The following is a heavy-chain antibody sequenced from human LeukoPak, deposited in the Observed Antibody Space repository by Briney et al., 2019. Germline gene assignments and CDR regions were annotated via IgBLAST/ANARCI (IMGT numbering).Heavy chain of an antibody. D-gene: IGHD3-22*01. V-gene: IGHV4-59*01. Sequence: SETLSLTRTVSGGSISGYYWSWIRQPPGKGLEWIGYIYYSGSTDYNASLKSRVTISVDTSKNQFSLKLYSVTAADTAVYYCARHHHLDNSGYYPGSYYYGMDVWGQGTTVTVSS. CDR3: ARHHHLDNSGYYPGSYYYGMDV. J-gene: IGHJ6*02. CDR1: GGSISGYY. CDR2: IYYSGST.